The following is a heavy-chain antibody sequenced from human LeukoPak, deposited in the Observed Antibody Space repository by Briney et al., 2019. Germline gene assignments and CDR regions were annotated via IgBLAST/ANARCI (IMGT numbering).Heavy chain of an antibody. CDR3: ARATPYYYDSSGPPGTEFDP. Sequence: SEALSLTCAVYGGSFSGYYWSWIRQHPGKGLEWIGYIYYSGSTYYNPSLKSRVTISVDASKNQFSLKLSSVTAADTAVYYCARATPYYYDSSGPPGTEFDPWGQGTLVTVSS. CDR1: GGSFSGYY. D-gene: IGHD3-22*01. J-gene: IGHJ5*02. CDR2: IYYSGST. V-gene: IGHV4-31*11.